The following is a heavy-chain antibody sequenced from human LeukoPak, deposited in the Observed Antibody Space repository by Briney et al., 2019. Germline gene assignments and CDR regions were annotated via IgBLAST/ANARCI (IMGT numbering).Heavy chain of an antibody. D-gene: IGHD6-13*01. CDR2: ISYDGSNK. Sequence: PGRSLRLSCAASGFTFGSYGMHWVRQAPGKGLEWVAVISYDGSNKYYADSVKGRFTISRDNSKNTLFLQMSSLRTEDTAVYHCAKGVSSWYYFDNWGQGGLVGVSS. J-gene: IGHJ4*02. CDR1: GFTFGSYG. CDR3: AKGVSSWYYFDN. V-gene: IGHV3-30*18.